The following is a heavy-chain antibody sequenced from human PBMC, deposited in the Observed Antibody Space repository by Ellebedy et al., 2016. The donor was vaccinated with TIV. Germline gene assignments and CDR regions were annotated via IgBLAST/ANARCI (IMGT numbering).Heavy chain of an antibody. CDR1: GVSMSSDDQY. V-gene: IGHV4-39*07. D-gene: IGHD5-12*01. CDR3: ASQRGFHSGWTFDY. J-gene: IGHJ4*02. Sequence: MPSETLSLTCTVSGVSMSSDDQYGGWIRQAPGKGLEWIGSIHHGGGTYYNPSLESRSTISLDTSKNKFSLRLTSVTAADTALYYCASQRGFHSGWTFDYWGLGTQVTVSS. CDR2: IHHGGGT.